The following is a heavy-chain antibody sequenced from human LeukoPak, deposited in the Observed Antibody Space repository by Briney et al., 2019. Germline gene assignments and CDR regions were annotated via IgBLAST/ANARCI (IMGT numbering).Heavy chain of an antibody. Sequence: GGSLRLSCAASGFTLKTYAMHWVRQAPGKGLEWVAVISYDGSNKYYVDSVKGRFTISRDNAKNTLYLQMNSLRAEDTAVYYCARAVGIAVPWDYGMDVWGQGTTVTVSS. CDR3: ARAVGIAVPWDYGMDV. J-gene: IGHJ6*02. CDR2: ISYDGSNK. CDR1: GFTLKTYA. V-gene: IGHV3-30-3*01. D-gene: IGHD6-19*01.